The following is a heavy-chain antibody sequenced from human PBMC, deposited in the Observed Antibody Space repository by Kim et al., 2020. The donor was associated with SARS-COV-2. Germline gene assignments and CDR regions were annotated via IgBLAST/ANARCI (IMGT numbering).Heavy chain of an antibody. V-gene: IGHV4-59*01. Sequence: PPHKGRVTISVDTSKNQFSLKLSSVTAADTAVYYCARFKAVISYYYGMDVWGQGTTVTVSS. CDR3: ARFKAVISYYYGMDV. J-gene: IGHJ6*02.